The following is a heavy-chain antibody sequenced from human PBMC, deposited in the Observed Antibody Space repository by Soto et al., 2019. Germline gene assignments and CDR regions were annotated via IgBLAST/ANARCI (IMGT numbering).Heavy chain of an antibody. V-gene: IGHV3-30-3*01. CDR3: ARSLVGAWDFDY. CDR2: ISYDGSKK. Sequence: QVQLVESGGGVVQPGRSLRLSCAASGFTFSSYAMHWVRQAPGKGLEWVAVISYDGSKKYYADSVKGRFTISRDNSKNTLYLQMNSLRAEDTAVYYCARSLVGAWDFDYWGQGTLVTVSS. J-gene: IGHJ4*02. D-gene: IGHD1-26*01. CDR1: GFTFSSYA.